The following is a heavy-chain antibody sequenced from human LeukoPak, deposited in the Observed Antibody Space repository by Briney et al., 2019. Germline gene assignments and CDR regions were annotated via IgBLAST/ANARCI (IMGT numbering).Heavy chain of an antibody. Sequence: PGGSLRLSCAASGCTFSGSAIHWVRQASGKGLEWVGRIRDKANSYATAYIASVKGRFTISRDDSKNTAYLQMSSLKTEDTAVYYCTRWDCTTTGCYPFDYWGQGTLVTVSS. J-gene: IGHJ4*02. V-gene: IGHV3-73*01. CDR2: IRDKANSYAT. CDR1: GCTFSGSA. D-gene: IGHD2-2*01. CDR3: TRWDCTTTGCYPFDY.